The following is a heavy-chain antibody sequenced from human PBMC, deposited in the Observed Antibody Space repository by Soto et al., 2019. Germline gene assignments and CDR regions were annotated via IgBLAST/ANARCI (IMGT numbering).Heavy chain of an antibody. CDR3: AKDSSCSSTSCYRRYYYYYGMDV. CDR1: GFTFSSYA. D-gene: IGHD2-2*02. V-gene: IGHV3-23*01. J-gene: IGHJ6*02. CDR2: ISGSGGST. Sequence: EVQLLESGGGLVQPGGSLRLSCAASGFTFSSYAMSWVRQAPGKGLEWVSAISGSGGSTYYADSVKGRFTISRDNSKNTLYLQMNSLRAEDTAVYYCAKDSSCSSTSCYRRYYYYYGMDVWGQGTTVTVSS.